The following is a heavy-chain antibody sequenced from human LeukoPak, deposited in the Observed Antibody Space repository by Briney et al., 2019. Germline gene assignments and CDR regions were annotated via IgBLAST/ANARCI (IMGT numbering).Heavy chain of an antibody. D-gene: IGHD4-17*01. CDR3: AKDQNTVATAPFDY. Sequence: QAGGSLRLSCAASGFTFSSYAMSWVRQAPGEGLEWVSAINSAGSTYYGDSVRGRFTISRDNFKNVLHLQMNSLRAEDTALYYCAKDQNTVATAPFDYWGLGTLVTVSS. V-gene: IGHV3-23*01. J-gene: IGHJ4*02. CDR1: GFTFSSYA. CDR2: INSAGST.